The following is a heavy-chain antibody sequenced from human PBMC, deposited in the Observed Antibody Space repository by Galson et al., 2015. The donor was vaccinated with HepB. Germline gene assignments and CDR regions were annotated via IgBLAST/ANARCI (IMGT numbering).Heavy chain of an antibody. J-gene: IGHJ5*02. CDR1: GFTFSSYG. CDR2: VWYDVNNK. Sequence: SLRLSCAASGFTFSSYGIYWVRQAPGKGLEWVAVVWYDVNNKYYADSVKGRFTVSRDNSKNTLYLQMDSLRAEDTAVYYCARAGQQLIRARWFDLWGQGTLVTVSS. CDR3: ARAGQQLIRARWFDL. D-gene: IGHD6-13*01. V-gene: IGHV3-33*07.